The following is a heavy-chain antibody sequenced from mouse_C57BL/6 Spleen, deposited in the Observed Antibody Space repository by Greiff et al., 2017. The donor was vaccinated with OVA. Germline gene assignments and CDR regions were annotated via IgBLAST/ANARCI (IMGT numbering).Heavy chain of an antibody. CDR3: ARRGFYYAMDY. V-gene: IGHV1-59*01. J-gene: IGHJ4*01. Sequence: QVQLQQPGAELVRPGTSVKLSCKASGYTFTSYWMHWVKQRPGQGLEWIGVIDPSDSYTNYNQKFKGKATLTVDTSSSTAYMQLSSLTSEDSAVYYCARRGFYYAMDYWGQGTSVTVSS. CDR1: GYTFTSYW. CDR2: IDPSDSYT.